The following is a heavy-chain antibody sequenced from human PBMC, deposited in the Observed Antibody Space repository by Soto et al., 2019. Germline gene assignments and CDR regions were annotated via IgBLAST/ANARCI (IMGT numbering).Heavy chain of an antibody. J-gene: IGHJ4*02. Sequence: QVQLVESGGGVLQPGRSLRLSCAASGFTFSSFAMHWVRQAPGKGLEWVAFISYDGSNTYYADSVKGRVTISRDNSKNTVYLEINSLRAEDTAVYHCAKDLTLGIVGAWGHYFEYWGQGTLVTVSS. V-gene: IGHV3-30-3*01. D-gene: IGHD1-26*01. CDR3: AKDLTLGIVGAWGHYFEY. CDR1: GFTFSSFA. CDR2: ISYDGSNT.